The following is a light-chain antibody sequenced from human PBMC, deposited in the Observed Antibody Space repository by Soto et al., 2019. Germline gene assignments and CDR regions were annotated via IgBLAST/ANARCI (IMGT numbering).Light chain of an antibody. CDR3: SSYTARTTWV. J-gene: IGLJ3*02. CDR1: TSDVGDNNF. Sequence: QSVLTQPASVSGSPGQSITISRTGTTSDVGDNNFVSWYQQHPNKAPKLMIYEVSDRPSGVSDRFSGSKSGNTASLTISGLPADDEAEYYCSSYTARTTWVFGGGTKLTVL. CDR2: EVS. V-gene: IGLV2-14*01.